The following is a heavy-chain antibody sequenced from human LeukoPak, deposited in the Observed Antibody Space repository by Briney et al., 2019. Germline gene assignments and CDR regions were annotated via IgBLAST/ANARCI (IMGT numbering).Heavy chain of an antibody. CDR1: GGSFSGYY. V-gene: IGHV3-11*01. D-gene: IGHD6-19*01. CDR3: AREVMGVAVAGTIDC. J-gene: IGHJ4*02. Sequence: LSLTGAVYGGSFSGYYWSWIRQAPGKGLEWVSYISSSGSSIYYAVSVKGRFTISRDNAKNSLYLQMNSLRAEDTAVYYCAREVMGVAVAGTIDCWGQGTLVTVSS. CDR2: ISSSGSSI.